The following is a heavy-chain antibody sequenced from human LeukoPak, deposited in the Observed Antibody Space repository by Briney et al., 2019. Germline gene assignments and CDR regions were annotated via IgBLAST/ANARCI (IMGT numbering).Heavy chain of an antibody. J-gene: IGHJ6*02. CDR1: GYTFTSYY. V-gene: IGHV1-2*02. CDR2: INPNSGGT. D-gene: IGHD6-6*01. CDR3: ARDEQLVRGYYYYYGMDV. Sequence: ASVKVSCKASGYTFTSYYMHWVRQAPGQGLEWMGWINPNSGGTNYAQKFQGRVTMTRDTSISTAYMELSRLRSDDTAVYYCARDEQLVRGYYYYYGMDVWGQGTTVTVSS.